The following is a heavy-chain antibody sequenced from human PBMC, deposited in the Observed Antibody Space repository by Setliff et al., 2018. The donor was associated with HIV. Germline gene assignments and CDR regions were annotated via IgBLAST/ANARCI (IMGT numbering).Heavy chain of an antibody. CDR2: IDWSGGRT. CDR1: GFTFDDYG. Sequence: GGSLRLSCAASGFTFDDYGMSWVRQAPGKGLEWVSGIDWSGGRTGSADSVKGRFSISRYNAKNSLYLQMNSLRAEDTALYYCARPLLRTNTVYGILGNWFDSWGRGTLVTVSS. V-gene: IGHV3-20*04. J-gene: IGHJ5*01. D-gene: IGHD2-8*01. CDR3: ARPLLRTNTVYGILGNWFDS.